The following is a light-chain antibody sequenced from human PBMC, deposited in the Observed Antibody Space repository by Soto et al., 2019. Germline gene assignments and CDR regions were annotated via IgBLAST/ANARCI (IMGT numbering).Light chain of an antibody. CDR3: TSHSSSGTLAV. CDR1: SSDIGGSNW. J-gene: IGLJ1*01. CDR2: VVS. Sequence: QSALTQPASVSGSPGQSITISCNGTSSDIGGSNWVSWYQQHPGRAPKLIIFVVSGRPSGVSDRFSGSRSDNTASLTISGLQAEDEADYYCTSHSSSGTLAVFGTGTQLTVL. V-gene: IGLV2-14*01.